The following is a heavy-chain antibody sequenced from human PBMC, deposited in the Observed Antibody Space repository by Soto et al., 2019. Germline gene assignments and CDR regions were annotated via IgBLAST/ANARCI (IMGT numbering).Heavy chain of an antibody. CDR1: VFTVSTYA. Sequence: GWALRVLCVGSVFTVSTYAVHRVREPRGKWLEWVAGTSDDGTKKYLADSVKGRFTISRDNSKDTVYLQMNSLRGDDTAVYYCARDKIGYTSGWSAQGSMDVWGQGTTVTVSS. CDR2: TSDDGTKK. CDR3: ARDKIGYTSGWSAQGSMDV. J-gene: IGHJ6*02. D-gene: IGHD6-19*01. V-gene: IGHV3-30-3*01.